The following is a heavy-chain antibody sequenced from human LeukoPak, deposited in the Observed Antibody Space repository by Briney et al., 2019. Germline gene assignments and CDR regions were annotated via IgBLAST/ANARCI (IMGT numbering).Heavy chain of an antibody. CDR3: ARTRSGFGELRGDFDY. J-gene: IGHJ4*02. Sequence: PSETLSLTCTVSGGSISSSSCYWGWIRQPPGKGLEWFGNIYYSGSTYYNPSLKSRVTTSVDTSKNQFSLKLSSVTAADTAVYYCARTRSGFGELRGDFDYWGQGTLVTVSS. CDR2: IYYSGST. CDR1: GGSISSSSCY. V-gene: IGHV4-39*01. D-gene: IGHD3-10*01.